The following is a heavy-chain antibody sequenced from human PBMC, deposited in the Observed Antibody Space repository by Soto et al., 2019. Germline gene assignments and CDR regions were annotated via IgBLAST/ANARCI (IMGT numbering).Heavy chain of an antibody. CDR1: GFTFSSYA. Sequence: QVQLVESGGGVVQPGRSLRLSCAASGFTFSSYAMHWVRQAPGKGLEWVAVISYDGSNKYYADSVKGRFTLSRDNSKNTQYLQMNSLRAEDTAVYYCARDVESGSSQYYCYFYGMDVWGQGTTVTVSS. J-gene: IGHJ6*02. CDR3: ARDVESGSSQYYCYFYGMDV. V-gene: IGHV3-30-3*01. D-gene: IGHD1-26*01. CDR2: ISYDGSNK.